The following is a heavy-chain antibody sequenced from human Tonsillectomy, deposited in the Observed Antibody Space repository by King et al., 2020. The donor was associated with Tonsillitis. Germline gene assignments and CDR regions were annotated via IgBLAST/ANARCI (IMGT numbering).Heavy chain of an antibody. V-gene: IGHV1-18*04. D-gene: IGHD6-13*01. CDR3: ARDIPQEQQLPLFYYYAMDL. CDR1: GYTFTSYG. Sequence: QLVQSGAEVKKPGASVKVSCQASGYTFTSYGISWVRRAPGQGPEWLGWISAYNGNTKYAQKLQGRVNMTTDTSRNTAYMELWSLRSDDTAVYYCARDIPQEQQLPLFYYYAMDLWGQGTTVTVSS. CDR2: ISAYNGNT. J-gene: IGHJ6*02.